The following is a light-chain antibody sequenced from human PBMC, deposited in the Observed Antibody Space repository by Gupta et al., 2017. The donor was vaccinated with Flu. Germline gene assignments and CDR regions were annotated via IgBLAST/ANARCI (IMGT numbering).Light chain of an antibody. Sequence: SPSTLSASIGDTVTITCRASQSISNWLAWYQQKPGEAPESLIYKASNLDTGVPSRFSGSGSGTEFTLTIRGLQPDDFATYYCQQYYGLWTFGQGTKVQIK. CDR1: QSISNW. CDR2: KAS. J-gene: IGKJ1*01. CDR3: QQYYGLWT. V-gene: IGKV1-5*03.